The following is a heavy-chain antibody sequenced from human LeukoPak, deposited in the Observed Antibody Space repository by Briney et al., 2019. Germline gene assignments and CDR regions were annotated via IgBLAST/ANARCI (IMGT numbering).Heavy chain of an antibody. CDR3: ARDYSSSWALYNWFDP. J-gene: IGHJ5*02. CDR2: IYTSGST. CDR1: GGSFSGYY. Sequence: SETLSLTCAVYGGSFSGYYWSWIRQPAGKGLEWIGRIYTSGSTNYNPSLKSRVTISVDTSKSQFSLKLSSVTAADTAVYYCARDYSSSWALYNWFDPWGQGTLVTVSS. D-gene: IGHD6-13*01. V-gene: IGHV4-4*07.